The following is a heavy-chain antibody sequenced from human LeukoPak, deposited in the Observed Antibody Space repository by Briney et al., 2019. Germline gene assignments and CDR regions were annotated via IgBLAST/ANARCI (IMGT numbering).Heavy chain of an antibody. Sequence: SETLSLTCTVSGGSISSYYWSWIRQSAGKGLEWIGSIYYSGSTYYNPSLKSRVTISVDTSKNQFSLKLSSVTAADTAVYYCARGLLVRGVRFDYWGQGTLVTVSS. CDR2: IYYSGST. J-gene: IGHJ4*02. D-gene: IGHD3-10*01. V-gene: IGHV4-4*07. CDR1: GGSISSYY. CDR3: ARGLLVRGVRFDY.